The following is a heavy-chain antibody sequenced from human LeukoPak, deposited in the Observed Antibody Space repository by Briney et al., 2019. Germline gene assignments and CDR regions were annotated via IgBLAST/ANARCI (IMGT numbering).Heavy chain of an antibody. CDR2: ISGSGNRT. CDR1: GFTVSSNY. V-gene: IGHV3-23*01. Sequence: PGGSLRLSCAASGFTVSSNYMSWVRQAPGKGLEWVSAISGSGNRTYYADSVKGRFTVSRDNSKNALYLQMNTLGADDTAVYYCANYPGSGGYDYMHYWGQGTLVTVSS. D-gene: IGHD5-12*01. J-gene: IGHJ4*02. CDR3: ANYPGSGGYDYMHY.